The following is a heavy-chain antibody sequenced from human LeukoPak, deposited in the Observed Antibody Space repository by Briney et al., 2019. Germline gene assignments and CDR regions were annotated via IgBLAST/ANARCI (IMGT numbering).Heavy chain of an antibody. J-gene: IGHJ4*02. D-gene: IGHD5-12*01. CDR1: GGSFSGYY. CDR2: INHSGST. CDR3: ARISGPPFDY. Sequence: SETLSLTCAVYGGSFSGYYWSWIRQPPGKGLEWIGEINHSGSTNYNPSLKGRVTISVDTSMNQFSLKLSSVTAADTAVYYCARISGPPFDYWGQGTLVTVSS. V-gene: IGHV4-34*01.